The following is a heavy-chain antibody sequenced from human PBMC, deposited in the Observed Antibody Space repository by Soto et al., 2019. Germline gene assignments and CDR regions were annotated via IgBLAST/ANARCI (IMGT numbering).Heavy chain of an antibody. CDR3: ARGGISRIYQLPPFDP. V-gene: IGHV4-39*02. CDR2: VYFDGST. J-gene: IGHJ5*02. Sequence: PSETLSLTCIVSGGSISGTTYYWAWIRQPPGKGLEWIGSVYFDGSTYYNPSLKSRVTISVDTSMNHFSLRLTSVTAADTALYYCARGGISRIYQLPPFDPWGQGTLVTLL. CDR1: GGSISGTTYY. D-gene: IGHD2-2*01.